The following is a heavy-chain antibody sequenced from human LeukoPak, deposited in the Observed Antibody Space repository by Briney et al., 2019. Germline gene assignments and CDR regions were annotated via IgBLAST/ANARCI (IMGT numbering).Heavy chain of an antibody. CDR2: ISSGSSAI. D-gene: IGHD5-18*01. Sequence: GGSLRLSCEASGFTFTTYSMTWVRQAPGKGLEWVSIISSGSSAIFSADALKGRFTISRDDAKNLLYLDMNSLRAEDTAVYYCARAPPRGYSYGYFDYWGQGTLVTVSS. J-gene: IGHJ4*02. V-gene: IGHV3-21*01. CDR1: GFTFTTYS. CDR3: ARAPPRGYSYGYFDY.